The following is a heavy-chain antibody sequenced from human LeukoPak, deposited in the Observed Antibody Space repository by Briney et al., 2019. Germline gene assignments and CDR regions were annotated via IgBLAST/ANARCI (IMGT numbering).Heavy chain of an antibody. V-gene: IGHV4-59*01. D-gene: IGHD2-21*02. CDR1: GGPISSYY. CDR2: IYYSGST. CDR3: ARRLPPGAFDI. J-gene: IGHJ3*02. Sequence: SETLSLTCTLSGGPISSYYWRWLRQPPGKGLEWMGYIYYSGSTNYNPSRVSRVTISVDTSKNQFSLKLSSVTAADTAVYYCARRLPPGAFDIWGQGTMVTVSS.